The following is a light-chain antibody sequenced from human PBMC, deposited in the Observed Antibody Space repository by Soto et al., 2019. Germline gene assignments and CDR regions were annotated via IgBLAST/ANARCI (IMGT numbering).Light chain of an antibody. Sequence: QSVLTQPPSVSGAPGQRVTISCTGGSSNIGAGYDVHWYQQVPGTAPKLLISDNNNRPSGVPDRFSGSKSGTSASLAITGLQAEDEADYHCQSYDSSLSGSVFGGGTKLTVL. CDR3: QSYDSSLSGSV. CDR1: SSNIGAGYD. V-gene: IGLV1-40*01. CDR2: DNN. J-gene: IGLJ2*01.